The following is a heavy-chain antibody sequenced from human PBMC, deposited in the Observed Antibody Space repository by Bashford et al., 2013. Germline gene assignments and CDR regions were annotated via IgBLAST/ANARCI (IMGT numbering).Heavy chain of an antibody. J-gene: IGHJ5*02. D-gene: IGHD2-2*01. Sequence: VASVKVSCKASGGTFSNYAISWVRQAPGQGLEWIGGIIPIFGIPNYAQSFQGRVEITADQATTTAYMELSSPSDLRTRPYYYCARDHYSSSSWGQGTLVHRLL. CDR3: ARDHYSSSS. CDR1: GGTFSNYA. V-gene: IGHV1-69*10. CDR2: IIPIFGIP.